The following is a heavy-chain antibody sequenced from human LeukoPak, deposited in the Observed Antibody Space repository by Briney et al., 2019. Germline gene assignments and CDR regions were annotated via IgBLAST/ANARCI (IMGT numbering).Heavy chain of an antibody. D-gene: IGHD3-9*01. V-gene: IGHV3-48*04. Sequence: GGSLRLSCAASGFTFSRYWMSWVRQAPGKGLEWVSYISSVSRIIYYADYVKGRFTISRDNANNSLYLQMNRLRAEDTAVYYCAREGTLRYFDWLSGDAFDIWGQGTMVTVSS. J-gene: IGHJ3*02. CDR3: AREGTLRYFDWLSGDAFDI. CDR2: ISSVSRII. CDR1: GFTFSRYW.